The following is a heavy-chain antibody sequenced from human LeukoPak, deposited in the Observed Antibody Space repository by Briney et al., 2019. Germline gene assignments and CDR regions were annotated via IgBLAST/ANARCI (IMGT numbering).Heavy chain of an antibody. CDR1: GFTFSSYA. Sequence: GGSLRLSCSASGFTFSSYAMHWVRQAPGKGLEYVSAISNGRSTYYADSVKGRFTISRDNSKNTLYLQMSSLRAEDTAVYYCVKTVIQLSLRGGFDYWGQGTLVTVSS. CDR3: VKTVIQLSLRGGFDY. V-gene: IGHV3-64D*09. J-gene: IGHJ4*02. D-gene: IGHD5-18*01. CDR2: ISNGRST.